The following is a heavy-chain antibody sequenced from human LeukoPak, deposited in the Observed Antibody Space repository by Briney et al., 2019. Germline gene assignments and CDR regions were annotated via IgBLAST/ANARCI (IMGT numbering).Heavy chain of an antibody. Sequence: SETLSLTCAVSGGPISSGSYSWSWIRQPPGKGLEWIGYIYPRGSTYYNPSLKSRVILSLDKSANQFSLNLSSVTAADTAVYYCARFSPRAMGNYLDFWGQGTLVTVSS. CDR1: GGPISSGSYS. CDR2: IYPRGST. J-gene: IGHJ4*02. D-gene: IGHD7-27*01. V-gene: IGHV4-30-2*01. CDR3: ARFSPRAMGNYLDF.